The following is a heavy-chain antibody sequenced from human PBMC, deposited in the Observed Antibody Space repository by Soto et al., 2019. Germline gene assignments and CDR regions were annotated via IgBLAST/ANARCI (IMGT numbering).Heavy chain of an antibody. D-gene: IGHD2-15*01. CDR2: INPNSGGT. J-gene: IGHJ5*02. Sequence: ASVKVSCKASGYTFTGYYMHWVRQAPGQGLEWMGWINPNSGGTNYAQKFQGRVTMTRDTSISTAYMELSRLRSDGTAVYYCTVAAPEAHWFDPWGQGTLVTVSS. V-gene: IGHV1-2*02. CDR3: TVAAPEAHWFDP. CDR1: GYTFTGYY.